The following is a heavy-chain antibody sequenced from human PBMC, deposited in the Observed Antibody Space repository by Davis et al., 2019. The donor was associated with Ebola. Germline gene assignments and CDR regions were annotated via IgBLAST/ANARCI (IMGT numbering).Heavy chain of an antibody. J-gene: IGHJ4*02. CDR3: VKEAVRGFGVVTFDY. CDR2: ITGSGGTT. CDR1: GFIFSNYA. V-gene: IGHV3-23*01. Sequence: GESLKISCVASGFIFSNYAMSWVRQAPGKGLEWVSSITGSGGTTYYADSVKGRFTVSRDESKNTLYLQMNSLRADDTAVYFCVKEAVRGFGVVTFDYWGQGTLVTVSS. D-gene: IGHD3-3*01.